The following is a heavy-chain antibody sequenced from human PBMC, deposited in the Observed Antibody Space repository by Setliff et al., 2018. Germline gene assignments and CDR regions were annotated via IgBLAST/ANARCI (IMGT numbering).Heavy chain of an antibody. Sequence: SETLSLTCAVSGGSISSSNWWSWVRQHPGKGLEWIGYIYYSGSTYYNPSLKSRVTISVDTSKNQFSLKLSSVTAADTAVYYCARHRAEDYYGSGTIIWGWFDPWGQGTLVTVSS. CDR2: IYYSGST. V-gene: IGHV4-4*02. D-gene: IGHD3-10*01. CDR1: GGSISSSNW. J-gene: IGHJ5*02. CDR3: ARHRAEDYYGSGTIIWGWFDP.